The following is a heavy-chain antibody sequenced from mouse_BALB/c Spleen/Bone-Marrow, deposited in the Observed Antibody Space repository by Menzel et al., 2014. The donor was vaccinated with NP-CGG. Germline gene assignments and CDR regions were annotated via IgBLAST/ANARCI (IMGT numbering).Heavy chain of an antibody. D-gene: IGHD1-2*01. Sequence: VQLQQSGPELVKPGASVKISCKASGYSFTGYFMNWVMQSHGKSLEWIGRINPNNGGTIYNQKFKGKATLTVDKSSSTAYMELRSLTSEDSAVYYCARKDYGYNYVMDYWGQGTSVTVSS. CDR2: INPNNGGT. CDR3: ARKDYGYNYVMDY. J-gene: IGHJ4*01. V-gene: IGHV1-20*01. CDR1: GYSFTGYF.